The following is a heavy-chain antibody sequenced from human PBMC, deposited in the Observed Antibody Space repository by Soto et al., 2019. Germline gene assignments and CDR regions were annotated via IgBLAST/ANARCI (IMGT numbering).Heavy chain of an antibody. CDR3: TKVRGDPV. D-gene: IGHD4-17*01. Sequence: EVQVLESGGDLVQPGGSLRLSCAASGFAFSNYAMNWVRQAPGKGPEWVSGISAERSTYYADSVKGRFTISRDNSKSTLFLQMDSLRAEDTALYYCTKVRGDPVWGKGTTVTVSS. CDR1: GFAFSNYA. J-gene: IGHJ6*04. V-gene: IGHV3-23*01. CDR2: ISAERST.